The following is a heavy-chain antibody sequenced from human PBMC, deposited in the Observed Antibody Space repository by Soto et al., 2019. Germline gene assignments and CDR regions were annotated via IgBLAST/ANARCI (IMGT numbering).Heavy chain of an antibody. V-gene: IGHV4-59*01. J-gene: IGHJ4*02. Sequence: QVQLQESSPGLVKPSETLSLTCTVSGGSISSYYWSWIRQPPGKGLEWIGYIHYNGNTNCNPSLKSRVTMSVDTSKNQISLKLNSVTAADTAVYYCAKGGWSNDKWGQGTLVTVSS. D-gene: IGHD2-8*01. CDR2: IHYNGNT. CDR3: AKGGWSNDK. CDR1: GGSISSYY.